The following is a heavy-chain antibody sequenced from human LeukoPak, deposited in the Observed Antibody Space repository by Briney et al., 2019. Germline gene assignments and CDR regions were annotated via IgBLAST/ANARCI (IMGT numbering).Heavy chain of an antibody. J-gene: IGHJ6*03. CDR3: AKSEMYCYGGICYPFYYMDV. Sequence: SQTLSLTCAISGDSVSSTSAAWNWIRQSPSRGLEWLGRTLYRSKWYNDYAASVKSRVTINADTSKNQISLQLDSVTPEDTAVYYCAKSEMYCYGGICYPFYYMDVWGKGTTVTVSS. D-gene: IGHD2-15*01. CDR1: GDSVSSTSAA. V-gene: IGHV6-1*01. CDR2: TLYRSKWYN.